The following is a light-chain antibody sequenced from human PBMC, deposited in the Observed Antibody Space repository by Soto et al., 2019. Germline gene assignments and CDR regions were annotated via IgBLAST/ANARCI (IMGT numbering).Light chain of an antibody. CDR3: QQYVSPPWT. V-gene: IGKV3-20*01. CDR1: QSLSKTY. J-gene: IGKJ1*01. Sequence: ESVFTQSPGTLSLSPGERATLSCRASQSLSKTYLAWYQKKPGQAPRLLIDGASSRATGTPDRFSGSGSGTDFTLTISRLEPEDFAVYYCQQYVSPPWTFGQGTKV. CDR2: GAS.